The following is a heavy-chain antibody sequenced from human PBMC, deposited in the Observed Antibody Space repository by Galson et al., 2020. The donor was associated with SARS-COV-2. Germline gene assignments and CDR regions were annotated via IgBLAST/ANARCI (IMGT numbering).Heavy chain of an antibody. D-gene: IGHD6-19*01. CDR2: IYYSGST. CDR3: ARDLNGVAVVEKDAFDI. Sequence: SETLSLTCTVSGGSISSSSYYWGWIRQPPGKGLEWIGGIYYSGSTYYNPSLKRRVTISVDTSKNQFSLKLSSVTAADTAVYYCARDLNGVAVVEKDAFDIWGQGTMVTVSS. V-gene: IGHV4-39*07. J-gene: IGHJ3*02. CDR1: GGSISSSSYY.